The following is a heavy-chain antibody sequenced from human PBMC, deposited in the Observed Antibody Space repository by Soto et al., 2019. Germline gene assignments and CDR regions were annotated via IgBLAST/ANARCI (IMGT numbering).Heavy chain of an antibody. CDR1: GDTFSGYS. Sequence: QVQLVQSGAEVKKPGSSVKVSCKASGDTFSGYSISWVRQAPGQGLEWMGGIIPLFGTTNYAPRFQGRVTITADKSTSTAYMELSSLKSEDTSIYYCARDLGSGYDPGDYWGQGTLVTVSS. CDR2: IIPLFGTT. V-gene: IGHV1-69*14. CDR3: ARDLGSGYDPGDY. J-gene: IGHJ4*02. D-gene: IGHD5-12*01.